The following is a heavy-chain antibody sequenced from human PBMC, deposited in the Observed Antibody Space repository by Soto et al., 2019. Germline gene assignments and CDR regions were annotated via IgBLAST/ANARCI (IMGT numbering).Heavy chain of an antibody. Sequence: QVQLVQSGAEVKKPRSSVKVSCKASGGTFSSYAISWVRQAPGQGLEWMGGIIPIFGTANYAQKFQGRVTITADKSTSTAVMELSSLGSDDTAVYYCARDQGGYSGYDDYYYGMDVWGQGTTVTVSS. J-gene: IGHJ6*02. CDR3: ARDQGGYSGYDDYYYGMDV. CDR1: GGTFSSYA. CDR2: IIPIFGTA. D-gene: IGHD5-12*01. V-gene: IGHV1-69*06.